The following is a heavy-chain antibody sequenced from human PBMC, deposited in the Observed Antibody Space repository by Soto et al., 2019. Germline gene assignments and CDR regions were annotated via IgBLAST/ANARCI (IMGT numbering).Heavy chain of an antibody. V-gene: IGHV4-59*01. CDR2: IYYSGST. CDR1: GGSISSYY. D-gene: IGHD3-22*01. J-gene: IGHJ6*02. Sequence: PSETLSLTCTVSGGSISSYYWSWIRQPPGKGLEWIGYIYYSGSTNYNPSLKSRVTISVDTSKNQFSLKLSSVTAADTAVYYCARDRITMIVNRNYYYGMDVWGQGTTVTVSS. CDR3: ARDRITMIVNRNYYYGMDV.